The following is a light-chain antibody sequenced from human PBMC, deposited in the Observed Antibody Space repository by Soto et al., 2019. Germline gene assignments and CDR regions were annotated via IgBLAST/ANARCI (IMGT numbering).Light chain of an antibody. CDR3: QVWDSNSFAV. CDR1: SIGSKS. Sequence: SYELTQPPSVSVAPGQTARITCGGNSIGSKSVQWYQQNPGQAPVLVVYDDSDRPSGIPERFSGSSSGNTATLTISRVEAGDEADYYCQVWDSNSFAVFGGGTQLTVL. V-gene: IGLV3-21*02. J-gene: IGLJ3*02. CDR2: DDS.